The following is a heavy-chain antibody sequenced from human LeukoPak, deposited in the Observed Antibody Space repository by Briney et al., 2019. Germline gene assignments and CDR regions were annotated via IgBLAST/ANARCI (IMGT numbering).Heavy chain of an antibody. D-gene: IGHD3-16*01. V-gene: IGHV1-2*02. J-gene: IGHJ4*02. CDR3: ASSVGLRLGEYDY. Sequence: GASVKVSCKASGYTFTGYYMHWVRQAPGQGLEWMGWINPNSGGTNYAQKFQGRVTMTRDTSISTAYMELSRLRTDDTAVYYCASSVGLRLGEYDYWGQGTLVTVSS. CDR2: INPNSGGT. CDR1: GYTFTGYY.